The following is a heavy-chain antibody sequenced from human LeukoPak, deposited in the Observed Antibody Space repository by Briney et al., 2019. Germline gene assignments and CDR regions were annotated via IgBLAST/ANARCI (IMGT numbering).Heavy chain of an antibody. Sequence: SETLSLTWTVSGGSISSYYWSWIRQPPGKGLEWIGYIYYSGSTKYNPSLKSRVTISVDTSNNQFSLKLSSVTAANTAVYYCARNYYDSSGYYSRRDYFDYWGQGTLVTVSS. D-gene: IGHD3-22*01. CDR2: IYYSGST. V-gene: IGHV4-59*01. J-gene: IGHJ4*02. CDR3: ARNYYDSSGYYSRRDYFDY. CDR1: GGSISSYY.